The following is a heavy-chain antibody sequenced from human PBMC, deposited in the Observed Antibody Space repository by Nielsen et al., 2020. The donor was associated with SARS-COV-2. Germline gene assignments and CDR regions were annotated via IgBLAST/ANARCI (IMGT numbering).Heavy chain of an antibody. D-gene: IGHD6-13*01. J-gene: IGHJ6*02. Sequence: GQAAGKGLVWVSSISSSSSYIYCADSVKGRFTISRDNAKNSLYLQMNSLRAEDTAVYYCAREYSSSWYQRYYYYGMDVWGQGTTVTVSS. CDR3: AREYSSSWYQRYYYYGMDV. CDR2: ISSSSSYI. V-gene: IGHV3-21*01.